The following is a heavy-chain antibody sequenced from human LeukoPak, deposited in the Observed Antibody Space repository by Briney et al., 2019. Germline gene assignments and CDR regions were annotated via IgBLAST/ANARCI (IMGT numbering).Heavy chain of an antibody. CDR1: GYTFTSYG. Sequence: ASVKVSCKTSGYTFTSYGISWVRQAPGQGLEWLGWINPNSGGTNYAQKFQGWVTMPRDTSISTAYMELSRLRSDDTAVYYCARGEGYGGIYGMDVWGQGTTVTVSS. V-gene: IGHV1-2*04. D-gene: IGHD4-23*01. CDR2: INPNSGGT. CDR3: ARGEGYGGIYGMDV. J-gene: IGHJ6*02.